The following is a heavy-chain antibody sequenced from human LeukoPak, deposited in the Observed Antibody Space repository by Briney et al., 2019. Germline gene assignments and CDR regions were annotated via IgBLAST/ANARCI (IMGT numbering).Heavy chain of an antibody. D-gene: IGHD1-26*01. CDR1: GGSISGYH. CDR2: IYYSGST. J-gene: IGHJ4*02. CDR3: ARQGSGSHKD. V-gene: IGHV4-59*08. Sequence: SETLSLTCTVSGGSISGYHWSWIRQPPGKGLEWIGYIYYSGSTNYNPSLKSRVTISVDTSKNQFSLKVSSVTAADTAVYYCARQGSGSHKDWGQGTLVTVSS.